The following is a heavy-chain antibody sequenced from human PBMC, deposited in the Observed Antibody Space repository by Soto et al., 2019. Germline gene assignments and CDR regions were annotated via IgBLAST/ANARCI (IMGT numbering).Heavy chain of an antibody. D-gene: IGHD3-10*01. CDR1: GFTFRTYT. V-gene: IGHV3-30-3*01. CDR2: ISYDGSNK. CDR3: ARSIGDGSGSFQEIYYYYGLDV. J-gene: IGHJ6*02. Sequence: QVQLVESGGGVVQPGRSLRLSCAASGFTFRTYTMHWVRQAPGKGLEWVAVISYDGSNKYYADSVKGRFTSSRDNSNNTLYLQLNSLRAEDTAVYYCARSIGDGSGSFQEIYYYYGLDVWGQGTTVSVSS.